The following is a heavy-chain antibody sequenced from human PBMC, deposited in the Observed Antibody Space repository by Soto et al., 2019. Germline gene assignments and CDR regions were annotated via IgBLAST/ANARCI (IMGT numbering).Heavy chain of an antibody. J-gene: IGHJ5*02. CDR2: ISSNSAYI. CDR3: TSDASRDRSARRWFHP. V-gene: IGHV3-21*01. CDR1: GFTFGSFT. Sequence: PGGALGLSCADSGFTFGSFTMNGVLQAPVKGLEWVSTISSNSAYIDYTDALRGRCTISRDNAKNSLHLQMNSLRAEDTAVNYPTSDASRDRSARRWFHPWGAGTLVTV.